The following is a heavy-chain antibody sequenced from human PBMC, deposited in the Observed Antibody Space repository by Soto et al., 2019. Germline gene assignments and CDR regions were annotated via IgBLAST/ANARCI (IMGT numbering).Heavy chain of an antibody. V-gene: IGHV1-18*04. CDR3: ARPLGGYGDYALPLNY. J-gene: IGHJ4*02. CDR2: ISAYNGNT. D-gene: IGHD4-17*01. CDR1: GYTFTGYG. Sequence: QVQLVQSGAEVKRPGASVKVSCKASGYTFTGYGIAWVRQAPGQGLEWMGWISAYNGNTLQTQKFQDRLTMTTDTSATTAYMELRSLRSDDTAVYYCARPLGGYGDYALPLNYWGQGTLVSVSS.